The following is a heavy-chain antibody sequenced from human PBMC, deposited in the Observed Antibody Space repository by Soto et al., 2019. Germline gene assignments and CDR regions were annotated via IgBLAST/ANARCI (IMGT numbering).Heavy chain of an antibody. Sequence: EVQLLESGGGLVQPGGSLRLSCAASGFTFSSYAMSWVRQAPGKGLEWVSAISGSGGSTYYADSVKGRFTISRDNSKNTLYLQMNSLRAEDTAVYYCASGAYCRGDCYWYYYYYGMDVWGQGTTVTVSS. D-gene: IGHD2-21*02. CDR2: ISGSGGST. CDR3: ASGAYCRGDCYWYYYYYGMDV. V-gene: IGHV3-23*01. CDR1: GFTFSSYA. J-gene: IGHJ6*02.